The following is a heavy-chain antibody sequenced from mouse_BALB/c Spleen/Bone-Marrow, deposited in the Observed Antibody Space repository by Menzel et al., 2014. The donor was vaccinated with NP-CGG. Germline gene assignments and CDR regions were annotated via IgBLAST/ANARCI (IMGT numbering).Heavy chain of an antibody. V-gene: IGHV1S41*01. CDR1: GYTFTSYW. Sequence: DLVKPGASVKLSCKASGYTFTSYWINWIKQRPGQGLEWIGRIAPGSGSTYYNEMFKGNAILTVDTSSSTSYIQLSSLSSEDSAVYFCAYNRYDVNYWGQGTTLTVSS. D-gene: IGHD2-14*01. CDR2: IAPGSGST. CDR3: AYNRYDVNY. J-gene: IGHJ2*01.